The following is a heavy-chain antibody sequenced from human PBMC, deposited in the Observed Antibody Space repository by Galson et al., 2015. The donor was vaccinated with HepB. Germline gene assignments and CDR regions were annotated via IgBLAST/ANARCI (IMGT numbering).Heavy chain of an antibody. D-gene: IGHD6-13*01. J-gene: IGHJ4*02. CDR3: AHISSSWYFPQHGESRGLFDY. V-gene: IGHV2-5*02. Sequence: PALVKPTQTLTLTCTFSGFSLRTSGVGVGWIRQPPGKALEWLALIYWDDDKRYSPSLKSRLTITKDTSKNQVVLTMTNMDPVDTATYYCAHISSSWYFPQHGESRGLFDYWGQGTLVTVSS. CDR1: GFSLRTSGVG. CDR2: IYWDDDK.